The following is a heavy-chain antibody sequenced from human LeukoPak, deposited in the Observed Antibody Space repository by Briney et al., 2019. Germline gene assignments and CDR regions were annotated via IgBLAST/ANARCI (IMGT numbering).Heavy chain of an antibody. CDR3: AGGASHDAFDI. CDR1: GGSISSYY. Sequence: PSETLSLTCTVSGGSISSYYWSWIRQPPGKGLEWIGYIYYSGSTNYNPSLKSRVTISVDTSKNQLSLKLSSVTAADTAVYYCAGGASHDAFDIWGQGTMVTVSS. V-gene: IGHV4-59*01. CDR2: IYYSGST. J-gene: IGHJ3*02. D-gene: IGHD3-10*01.